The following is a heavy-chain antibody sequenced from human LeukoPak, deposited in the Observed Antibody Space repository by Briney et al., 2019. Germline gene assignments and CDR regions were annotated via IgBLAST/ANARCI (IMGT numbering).Heavy chain of an antibody. CDR2: INHSGST. V-gene: IGHV4-34*01. D-gene: IGHD2-15*01. CDR1: GGSFSGYY. CDR3: ARLGYCSGGSCYYFDY. Sequence: SETLSLTCAVYGGSFSGYYWSWIRQPPGKGLEWIGEINHSGSTYYNPSLKSRVTISVDTSKNQFSLKLSSVTAADTAVYYCARLGYCSGGSCYYFDYWGQGTLVTVSS. J-gene: IGHJ4*02.